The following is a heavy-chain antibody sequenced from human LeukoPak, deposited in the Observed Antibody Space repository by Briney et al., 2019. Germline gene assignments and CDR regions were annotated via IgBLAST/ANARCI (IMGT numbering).Heavy chain of an antibody. CDR1: GFTFSRHG. Sequence: PGGSLRLSCAPSGFTFSRHGMHWVRQAPGKGLEWVSGISGSGGSTYYTDSVKGRFTISRDNSKNTLYLQMNSLRAEDTAVYYCAIVTTDRPFDYWGQGTLVTVSS. CDR2: ISGSGGST. D-gene: IGHD4-17*01. J-gene: IGHJ4*02. V-gene: IGHV3-23*01. CDR3: AIVTTDRPFDY.